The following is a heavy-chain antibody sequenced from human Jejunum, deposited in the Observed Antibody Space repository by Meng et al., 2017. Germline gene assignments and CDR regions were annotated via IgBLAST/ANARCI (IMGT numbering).Heavy chain of an antibody. CDR1: GGFSSIYW. Sequence: QGPLQASGPGLVRPSGALSLTCAVSGGFSSIYWWSWLRQPPGKGLEWIGEMHQSGSSNYNPSLKSRLTMSVDESKNHFSLKLNSVTAADTAVYYCARGWKYAWFNWGQGTLVTVSS. CDR3: ARGWKYAWFN. V-gene: IGHV4-4*02. CDR2: MHQSGSS. D-gene: IGHD1-7*01. J-gene: IGHJ4*02.